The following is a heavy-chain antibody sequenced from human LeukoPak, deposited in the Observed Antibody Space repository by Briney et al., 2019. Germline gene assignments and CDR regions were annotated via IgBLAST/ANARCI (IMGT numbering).Heavy chain of an antibody. V-gene: IGHV3-23*01. CDR2: ISGSGGST. CDR1: GFTFSSYA. J-gene: IGHJ4*02. D-gene: IGHD3-10*01. CDR3: AKDRTLMVRGVTLDY. Sequence: GGSLRLSCAASGFTFSSYAMSWVRQAPGKGLEWVSAISGSGGSTYYADSVRGRFTISRDNSKNTLYLQMNSLRAEDTAVYYCAKDRTLMVRGVTLDYWGQGTLVTVSS.